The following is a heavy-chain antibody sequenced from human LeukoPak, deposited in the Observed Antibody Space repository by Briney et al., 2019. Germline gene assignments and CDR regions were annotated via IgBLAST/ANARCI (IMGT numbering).Heavy chain of an antibody. CDR1: GGSFSGYY. CDR2: INHSGST. CDR3: ARARCSGGSCYLVPRYYFDY. D-gene: IGHD2-15*01. Sequence: PSETLSLTCAVYGGSFSGYYWSWIRQPPGKGLEWIGEINHSGSTNYNPSLKSRVTISVDTSKNQFSLKLSSVTAADTAVYYCARARCSGGSCYLVPRYYFDYWGQGTLVTVSS. J-gene: IGHJ4*02. V-gene: IGHV4-34*01.